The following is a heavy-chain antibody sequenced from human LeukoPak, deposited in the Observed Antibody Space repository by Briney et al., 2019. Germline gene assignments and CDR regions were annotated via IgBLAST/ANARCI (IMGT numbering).Heavy chain of an antibody. J-gene: IGHJ4*02. D-gene: IGHD2/OR15-2a*01. Sequence: GASVKVSCKASGYTFFDYGISWLRQAPGHGLEWVGWVGPYNGNTQYSQKLQGRVILTTDTLTNTAFMELTSLSPDDTAIYYCARDYSTKMATITDIWGQGTLVAVSS. CDR2: VGPYNGNT. CDR3: ARDYSTKMATITDI. V-gene: IGHV1-18*01. CDR1: GYTFFDYG.